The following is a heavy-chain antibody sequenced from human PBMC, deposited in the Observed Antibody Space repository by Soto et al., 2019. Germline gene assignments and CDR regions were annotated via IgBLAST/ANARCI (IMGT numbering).Heavy chain of an antibody. CDR2: INPKFGDT. V-gene: IGHV1-2*02. D-gene: IGHD3-10*01. CDR3: ARNMDYYYGPGSGNGHGV. CDR1: GYTFTAYY. Sequence: HVQLVQSGAEVKEPGDSVRVSCEASGYTFTAYYIHWVRQAPGQGLEWMGWINPKFGDTTYAQDFQGRLTLTRDMSISTVYMDLSRLTSDDTAIYYCARNMDYYYGPGSGNGHGVWGQGTTVNVFS. J-gene: IGHJ6*02.